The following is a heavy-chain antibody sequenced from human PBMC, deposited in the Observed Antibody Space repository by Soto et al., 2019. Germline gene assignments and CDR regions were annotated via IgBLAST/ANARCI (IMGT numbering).Heavy chain of an antibody. D-gene: IGHD2-15*01. J-gene: IGHJ4*02. CDR3: AKDRRGAYCSGGTCYSPDY. CDR1: GFTFSSYV. Sequence: EVQLWESGGGLVQPGGSLSLSCTVSGFTFSSYVMTWVRQAPGKGLEWVSAISGTGGTYYADSVKGRFTISRDNSKNALYLQMNSLRDEDTAVYYCAKDRRGAYCSGGTCYSPDYWGQGTLVIVSS. CDR2: ISGTGGT. V-gene: IGHV3-23*01.